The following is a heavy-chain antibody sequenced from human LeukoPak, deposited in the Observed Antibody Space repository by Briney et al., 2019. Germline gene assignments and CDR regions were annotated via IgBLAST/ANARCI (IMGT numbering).Heavy chain of an antibody. CDR1: GGSISSYY. Sequence: SETLSLTCTVSGGSISSYYWSWIRQPPGKGLEWIGYIYYSGSTNYNPSLKSRVTISVDTSKKQFSLQLSSVTPEDTAVYYCARWDGSDWQFDYWGQGTTVTVSS. D-gene: IGHD6-19*01. CDR3: ARWDGSDWQFDY. V-gene: IGHV4-59*12. CDR2: IYYSGST. J-gene: IGHJ4*03.